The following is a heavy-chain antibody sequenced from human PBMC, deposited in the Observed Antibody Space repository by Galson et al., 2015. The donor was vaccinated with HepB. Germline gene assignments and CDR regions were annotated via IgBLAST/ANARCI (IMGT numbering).Heavy chain of an antibody. CDR3: AYGVDV. CDR2: TYYRSKWYK. CDR1: GDSVSSNSAV. Sequence: CAISGDSVSSNSAVWNWIRQSPSRGLEWLGRTYYRSKWYKDYALFVKSRIIINADTSRNQISLQLNSMTPEDTAVYYCAYGVDVWGQGTTVTVSS. J-gene: IGHJ6*02. V-gene: IGHV6-1*01.